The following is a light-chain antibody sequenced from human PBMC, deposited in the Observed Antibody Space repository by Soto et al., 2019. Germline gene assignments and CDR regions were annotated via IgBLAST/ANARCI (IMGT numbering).Light chain of an antibody. J-gene: IGLJ2*01. CDR3: SSYTRSSSVV. V-gene: IGLV2-14*01. CDR2: EVS. Sequence: QSALTQPASVSGSPGQSITISCTGTSSDVGGYKFVSWYQQYPGKAPKLIIYEVSNRPSGVSNRFSGSKSGNTASLTISGLQAEDEADYYCSSYTRSSSVVFGGGTQLTVL. CDR1: SSDVGGYKF.